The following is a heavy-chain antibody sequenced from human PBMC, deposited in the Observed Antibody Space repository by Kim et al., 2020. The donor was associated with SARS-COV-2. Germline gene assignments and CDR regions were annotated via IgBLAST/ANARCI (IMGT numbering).Heavy chain of an antibody. CDR1: GYTFTSYA. D-gene: IGHD6-19*01. CDR3: ARDGQKYSSGPRAIDY. CDR2: INAGNGNT. V-gene: IGHV1-3*01. J-gene: IGHJ4*02. Sequence: ASVKVSCKASGYTFTSYAMHWVRQAPGQRLEWMGWINAGNGNTKYSQKFQGRVTITRDTSASTAYMELSSLRSEDTAVYYCARDGQKYSSGPRAIDYWGQGTLVTVSS.